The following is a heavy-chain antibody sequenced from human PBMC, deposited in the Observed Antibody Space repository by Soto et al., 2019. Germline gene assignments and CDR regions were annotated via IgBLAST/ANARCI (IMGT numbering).Heavy chain of an antibody. CDR1: GYTFTSYA. D-gene: IGHD2-15*01. V-gene: IGHV1-3*01. Sequence: ASVKVSCKASGYTFTSYAMHWVRQAPGQRLEWMGWINAGNGNTKYSQKFQGRVTITRDTSASTAYMGLSSLRSEDTAVYYCARDGHGGSGYLYFDYWGQGTLVTVSS. CDR2: INAGNGNT. CDR3: ARDGHGGSGYLYFDY. J-gene: IGHJ4*02.